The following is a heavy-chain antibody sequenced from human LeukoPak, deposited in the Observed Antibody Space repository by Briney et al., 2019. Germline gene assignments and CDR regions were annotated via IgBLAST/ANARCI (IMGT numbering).Heavy chain of an antibody. Sequence: PGRSLRLSCAASGFTFSSYAMHWVRQAPGKGLEWVAAISASGSATSYADSVRGRFTISRDNSKSTTYLQMNSLRAEDTAVFYCAKQLGYCSDGSCYFPYWGQGTLVTVSS. D-gene: IGHD2-15*01. J-gene: IGHJ4*02. V-gene: IGHV3-23*01. CDR2: ISASGSAT. CDR1: GFTFSSYA. CDR3: AKQLGYCSDGSCYFPY.